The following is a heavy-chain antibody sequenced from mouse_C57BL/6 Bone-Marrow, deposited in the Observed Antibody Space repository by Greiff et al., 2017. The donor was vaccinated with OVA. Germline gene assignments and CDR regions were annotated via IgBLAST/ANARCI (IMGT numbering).Heavy chain of an antibody. CDR2: IDPSDSYT. CDR1: GYTFTSYW. Sequence: VQLQQSGAELVRPGTSVKLSCKASGYTFTSYWMHWVKQRPGQGLEWIGVIDPSDSYTNYNQKFKGKATLTVDTSSSTAYMQLSSLTSEDSAVYYCARSRITTEYFDYWGQGTTLTVSS. D-gene: IGHD1-1*01. V-gene: IGHV1-59*01. CDR3: ARSRITTEYFDY. J-gene: IGHJ2*01.